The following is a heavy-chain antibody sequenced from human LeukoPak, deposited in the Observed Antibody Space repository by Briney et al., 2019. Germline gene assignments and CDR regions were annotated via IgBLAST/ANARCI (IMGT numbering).Heavy chain of an antibody. CDR1: GGTFSSYT. J-gene: IGHJ4*02. V-gene: IGHV1-2*06. Sequence: ASVKVSCKXSGGTFSSYTISWVRQAPGQGLEWMGRINPNSGGTNYAQKFQGRVTMTRDTSISTAYMELSRLRSDDTAVYYCARFSDPHYWGQGTLVTVSS. CDR2: INPNSGGT. D-gene: IGHD1-26*01. CDR3: ARFSDPHY.